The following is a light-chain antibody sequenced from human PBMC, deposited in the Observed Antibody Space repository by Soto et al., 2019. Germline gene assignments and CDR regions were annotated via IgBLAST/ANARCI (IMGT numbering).Light chain of an antibody. J-gene: IGLJ2*01. CDR2: LNSDGSH. CDR3: QTWGSGIVV. CDR1: SGHSNYA. V-gene: IGLV4-69*01. Sequence: QLVLTQSPSASASLGASVKLTCTLSSGHSNYAIAWHQQQSEKGPRYLMKLNSDGSHSKGDGIPDRFSGSSSGAERYLTISSLQSEDEADYYCQTWGSGIVVXXGGTKLTXL.